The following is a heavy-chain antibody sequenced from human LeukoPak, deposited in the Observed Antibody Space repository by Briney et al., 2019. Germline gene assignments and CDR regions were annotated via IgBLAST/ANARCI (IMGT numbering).Heavy chain of an antibody. V-gene: IGHV3-73*01. D-gene: IGHD4-17*01. Sequence: GGSLRLSCAASGFTFSGSAMHWVRQASGKGLEWVGRIRSKANSYATAYAASVKGRFTISRDDSKNTAYLQMNSLKTEDTAVYYCVQGDDYGAFDIWGQGTMVTVSS. CDR3: VQGDDYGAFDI. CDR1: GFTFSGSA. J-gene: IGHJ3*02. CDR2: IRSKANSYAT.